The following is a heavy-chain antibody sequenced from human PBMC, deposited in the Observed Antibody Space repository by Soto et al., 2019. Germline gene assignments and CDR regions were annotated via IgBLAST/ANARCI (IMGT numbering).Heavy chain of an antibody. Sequence: QVQLQQWGAGLLKPSETLSLTCAVYGGSFSGYYWSWIRHPPGKGLEWIGEINHSGSTNYNPSLNSRVTISVDTSKNQFSLKLSSVTAADTAVYYCARGTRRWLHDYYYYYGMDVWGQGTTVTVSS. CDR3: ARGTRRWLHDYYYYYGMDV. D-gene: IGHD5-12*01. CDR1: GGSFSGYY. V-gene: IGHV4-34*01. J-gene: IGHJ6*02. CDR2: INHSGST.